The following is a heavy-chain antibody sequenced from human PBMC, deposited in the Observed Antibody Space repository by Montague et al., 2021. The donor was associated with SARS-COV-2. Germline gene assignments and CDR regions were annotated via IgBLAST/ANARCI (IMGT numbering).Heavy chain of an antibody. J-gene: IGHJ6*02. CDR2: ISSSSSTI. CDR1: GFTFSSYN. Sequence: SLRLSCAASGFTFSSYNMNWVRQAPGKGLEWGSYISSSSSTIYYADSVKGRFTISRDNAKDSLYLQMSSLRDEDTAVFYCARVVGPTSYYYYGMDVWGQGTTVTVSS. D-gene: IGHD1-26*01. V-gene: IGHV3-48*02. CDR3: ARVVGPTSYYYYGMDV.